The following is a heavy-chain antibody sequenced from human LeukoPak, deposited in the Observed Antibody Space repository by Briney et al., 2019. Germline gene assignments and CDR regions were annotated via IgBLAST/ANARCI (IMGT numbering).Heavy chain of an antibody. CDR1: GGSISSGGYY. Sequence: SETLSLTCTVSGGSISSGGYYWSWIRQHPGKGLEWIGYIYYSGSTYYNPSLKSRVTISVDTSKNQFSLKLSSVTAADTAVYYCARYLIPVVRGVIGYWGQETLVTVSS. J-gene: IGHJ4*02. CDR2: IYYSGST. V-gene: IGHV4-31*03. CDR3: ARYLIPVVRGVIGY. D-gene: IGHD3-10*01.